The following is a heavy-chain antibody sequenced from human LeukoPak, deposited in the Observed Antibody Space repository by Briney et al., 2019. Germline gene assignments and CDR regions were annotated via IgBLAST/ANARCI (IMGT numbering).Heavy chain of an antibody. V-gene: IGHV4-39*07. D-gene: IGHD5-12*01. CDR1: GASISRSSYY. Sequence: SETLSLTCTVSGASISRSSYYWGWIRQPPGKGLEWIGSIYYSGSTYYNPSLKSRVTISVDTSKNQFSLKLSSVTAADTAVYYCARARGLRYFDYWGQGTLVTVSS. CDR3: ARARGLRYFDY. J-gene: IGHJ4*02. CDR2: IYYSGST.